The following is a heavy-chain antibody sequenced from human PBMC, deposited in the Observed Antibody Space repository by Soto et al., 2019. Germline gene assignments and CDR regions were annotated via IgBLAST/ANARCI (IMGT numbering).Heavy chain of an antibody. D-gene: IGHD2-2*02. Sequence: PSETLSLTCTVSRGSVGSGYYYWSWIRQPPGKGLEWIGYIYYSGSTNYNPSLKSRVTISADTSKNQFSLKLRSVIVADTAVYHCARFVRSCSGTTCYTRADVWGQGTTVTVSS. V-gene: IGHV4-61*01. J-gene: IGHJ6*02. CDR3: ARFVRSCSGTTCYTRADV. CDR1: RGSVGSGYYY. CDR2: IYYSGST.